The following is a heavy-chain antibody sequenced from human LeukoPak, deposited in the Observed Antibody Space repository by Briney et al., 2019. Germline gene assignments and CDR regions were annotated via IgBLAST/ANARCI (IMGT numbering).Heavy chain of an antibody. CDR1: GYTFTSYG. V-gene: IGHV1-18*01. CDR2: ISAYNGNT. D-gene: IGHD5-18*01. J-gene: IGHJ4*02. Sequence: ASAKVSCKASGYTFTSYGISWVRQAPGQGLEWMGWISAYNGNTNYAQKLQGRVTMTTDTSTSTAYMELRSLRSDDTAVYYCAREDTAMVTPIHWGQGTLVTVSS. CDR3: AREDTAMVTPIH.